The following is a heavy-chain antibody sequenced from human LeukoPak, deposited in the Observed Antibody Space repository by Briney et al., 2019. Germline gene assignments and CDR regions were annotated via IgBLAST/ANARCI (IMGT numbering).Heavy chain of an antibody. CDR3: ARDGSNWDFDY. D-gene: IGHD6-13*01. V-gene: IGHV3-64*01. Sequence: GGSLRLTCAASGFTFSGYPMHWVRQAPGKGLEYLSGISANGGSTYYANSVKGRFTISRDNSKNTLYLQMGSLRPEDMAVYYCARDGSNWDFDYWGQGTLVTVSS. CDR1: GFTFSGYP. J-gene: IGHJ4*02. CDR2: ISANGGST.